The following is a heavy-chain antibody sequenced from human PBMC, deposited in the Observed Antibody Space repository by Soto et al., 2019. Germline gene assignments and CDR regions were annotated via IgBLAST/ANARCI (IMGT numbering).Heavy chain of an antibody. CDR2: IHSDGSTT. V-gene: IGHV3-74*01. Sequence: EVQLVESEGGLVQRGGSLRLSCAASGFTFNYYWMHWVRQAPGQGLMWVSHIHSDGSTTTYADSVKGRFTISRDNAKNTLYLQMNSLRAEDTAVYYCVRGDKGGFDLWGQGTTVTVSS. J-gene: IGHJ3*01. CDR1: GFTFNYYW. CDR3: VRGDKGGFDL. D-gene: IGHD2-21*02.